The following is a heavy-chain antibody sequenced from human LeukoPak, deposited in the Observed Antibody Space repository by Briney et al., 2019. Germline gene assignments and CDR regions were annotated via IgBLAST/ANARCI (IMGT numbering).Heavy chain of an antibody. CDR1: GFTFSSYS. Sequence: PGGSLRLSCAASGFTFSSYSMNWVRQAPGKGLGWISYISETSSFMYHADSVKGRFTISRDNAKNSLYLQMSSLRAEDTAVYYCAGTYYYDKGAFDIWGQGTMVTVSS. D-gene: IGHD3-22*01. V-gene: IGHV3-48*01. CDR2: ISETSSFM. J-gene: IGHJ3*02. CDR3: AGTYYYDKGAFDI.